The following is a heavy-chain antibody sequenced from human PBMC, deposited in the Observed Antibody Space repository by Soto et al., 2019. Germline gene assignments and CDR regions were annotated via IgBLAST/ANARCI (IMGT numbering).Heavy chain of an antibody. CDR1: GYTLTELS. CDR2: FDPEDGET. Sequence: ASVKVSCKVSGYTLTELSMHWVRQAPGKGLEWMGGFDPEDGETIYAQKFQGRVTMTEDTSTDTAYMELSSLRSEDTAVYYCATMGKDSSGYYPLPIDYWGHGTLVTDSS. D-gene: IGHD3-22*01. CDR3: ATMGKDSSGYYPLPIDY. V-gene: IGHV1-24*01. J-gene: IGHJ4*01.